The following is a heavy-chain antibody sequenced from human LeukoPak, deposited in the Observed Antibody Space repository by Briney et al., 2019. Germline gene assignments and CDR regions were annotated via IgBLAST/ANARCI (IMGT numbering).Heavy chain of an antibody. CDR1: GGSISSSSYY. V-gene: IGHV4-39*07. CDR2: IYYSGST. CDR3: ASHRVEGYYYGMDV. J-gene: IGHJ6*02. Sequence: PSETLSLTCTVSGGSISSSSYYWGWIRQPPGKGLEWIGSIYYSGSTYYNPSLKSRVTISVDTSKNQFSLKLSSVTAADTAVYYCASHRVEGYYYGMDVWGQGTTVTVSS. D-gene: IGHD3-10*01.